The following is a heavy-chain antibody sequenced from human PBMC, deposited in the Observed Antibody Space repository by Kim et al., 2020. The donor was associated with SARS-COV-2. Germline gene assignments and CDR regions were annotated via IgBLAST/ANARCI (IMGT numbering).Heavy chain of an antibody. Sequence: ASVKVSCKASGYTFTSYYMHWVRQAPGQGLEWMGIINPSGGSTSYAQKFQGRVTMTRDTSTSTVYMELSSLRSEDTAVYYCARDKRGYYGSGSTKTSKHLASYYYYGMDVWGQGTTVTVSS. D-gene: IGHD3-10*01. CDR2: INPSGGST. V-gene: IGHV1-46*01. J-gene: IGHJ6*02. CDR3: ARDKRGYYGSGSTKTSKHLASYYYYGMDV. CDR1: GYTFTSYY.